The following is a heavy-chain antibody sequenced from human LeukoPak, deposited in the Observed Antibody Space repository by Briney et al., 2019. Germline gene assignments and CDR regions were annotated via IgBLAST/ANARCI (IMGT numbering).Heavy chain of an antibody. CDR2: INPNSGGT. CDR3: ARDLGGGGYYDY. D-gene: IGHD3-22*01. CDR1: GYTFTGYY. J-gene: IGHJ4*02. Sequence: ASVKVSCKASGYTFTGYYMHWVRQAPGQGLEWMGWINPNSGGTNYAQKFQGRVTMTRDTSISTACMELSRLRSDDMAVYYCARDLGGGGYYDYWGQGTLVTVSS. V-gene: IGHV1-2*02.